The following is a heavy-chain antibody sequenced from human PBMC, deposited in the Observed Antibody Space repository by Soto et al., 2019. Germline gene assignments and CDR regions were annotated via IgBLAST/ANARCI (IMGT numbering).Heavy chain of an antibody. D-gene: IGHD1-26*01. V-gene: IGHV3-30*03. CDR2: ISYDGSNK. CDR1: GFTFSSYV. Sequence: QVQQVESGGGVVQPGRSLRLSCAASGFTFSSYVMHWVRQAPGKGLEWVAVISYDGSNKYYADSVKGRFTISRDNSKNTLYLQMNSLRAEDTAVYYCHSGSRIFDYWGQGTLVTVSS. J-gene: IGHJ4*02. CDR3: HSGSRIFDY.